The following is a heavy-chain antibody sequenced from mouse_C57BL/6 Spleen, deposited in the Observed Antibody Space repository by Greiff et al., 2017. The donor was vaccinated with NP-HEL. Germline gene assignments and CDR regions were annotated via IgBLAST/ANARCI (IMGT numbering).Heavy chain of an antibody. J-gene: IGHJ4*01. V-gene: IGHV1-31*01. CDR3: ARVKGKIIYYEGAMDY. Sequence: VQLKQSGPELVKPGASVKISCKASGYSFTGYYMHWVKQSHGNILDWIGYIYPYNGVSSYNQKFKGKATLTVDKSSSTAYMELRSLTSEDSAVYYCARVKGKIIYYEGAMDYWGQGTSVTVSS. CDR1: GYSFTGYY. CDR2: IYPYNGVS. D-gene: IGHD2-4*01.